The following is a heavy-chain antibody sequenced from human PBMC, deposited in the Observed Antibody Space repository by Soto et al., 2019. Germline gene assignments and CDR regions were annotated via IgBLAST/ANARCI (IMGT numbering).Heavy chain of an antibody. Sequence: KPSETLSLTCTVSGGSISSGAYYWSWIRQHPGKGLEWIGYIYYSGSTNYNPSLKSRVAISVDTSKSQFSLKLSSVTAADTAVYYCATYARNWFDPWGQGTLVTVSS. CDR2: IYYSGST. V-gene: IGHV4-31*03. J-gene: IGHJ5*02. D-gene: IGHD4-17*01. CDR1: GGSISSGAYY. CDR3: ATYARNWFDP.